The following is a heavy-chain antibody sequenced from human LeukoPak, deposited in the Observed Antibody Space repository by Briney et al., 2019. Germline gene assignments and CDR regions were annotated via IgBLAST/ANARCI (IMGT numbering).Heavy chain of an antibody. V-gene: IGHV3-30*02. CDR2: IWYDGSNK. CDR3: AKDHESGSLDY. D-gene: IGHD5-12*01. Sequence: GGSLRLSCAASGFTFSSYGMHWVRQAPGKGLEWVAVIWYDGSNKYYADSVKGRFTISRDNSKNTPYLQMNSLRAEDTAVYYCAKDHESGSLDYWGQGTLVTVSS. CDR1: GFTFSSYG. J-gene: IGHJ4*02.